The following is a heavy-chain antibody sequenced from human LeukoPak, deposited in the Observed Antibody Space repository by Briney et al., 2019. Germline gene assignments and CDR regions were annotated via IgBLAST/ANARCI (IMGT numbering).Heavy chain of an antibody. J-gene: IGHJ4*02. Sequence: GGALRLSCAASGFIFDDYGMSWVRQAPGKGLEWVCGMNWKGGSSGYADSVKGRFTISRDNAKNSLYLQMNSLRAEDTAFYYCARSNYYDSTGYPFDYWGQGTLVTVSS. D-gene: IGHD3-22*01. CDR3: ARSNYYDSTGYPFDY. CDR1: GFIFDDYG. V-gene: IGHV3-20*04. CDR2: MNWKGGSS.